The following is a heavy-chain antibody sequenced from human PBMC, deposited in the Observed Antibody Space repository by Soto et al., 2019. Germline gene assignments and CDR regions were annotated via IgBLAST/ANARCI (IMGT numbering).Heavy chain of an antibody. D-gene: IGHD6-13*01. J-gene: IGHJ4*02. CDR2: IIPIFGTA. Sequence: GAPVKVSCKASGYSFSSYAISWVRLAPGQGLEWMGGIIPIFGTANYAQKFQGRVTITADESTSTAYMELSSLRSEDTAVYYCARDRRGYSSSWDFDYWGQGTLVTVPQ. CDR1: GYSFSSYA. V-gene: IGHV1-69*13. CDR3: ARDRRGYSSSWDFDY.